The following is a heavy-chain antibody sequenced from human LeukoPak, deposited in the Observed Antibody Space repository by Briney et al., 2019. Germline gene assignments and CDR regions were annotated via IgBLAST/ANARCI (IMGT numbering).Heavy chain of an antibody. Sequence: ASETLSLTCTVAGGSISSYYWSWIRQPPGKGLEWIGYIYYSGSTNYNPSLKSRVTISVDTSKNQFSLKLSSVTAADTAVYYCARDILTGYYSWYFDLWGCGTLVTVSS. CDR2: IYYSGST. CDR1: GGSISSYY. CDR3: ARDILTGYYSWYFDL. V-gene: IGHV4-59*01. D-gene: IGHD3-9*01. J-gene: IGHJ2*01.